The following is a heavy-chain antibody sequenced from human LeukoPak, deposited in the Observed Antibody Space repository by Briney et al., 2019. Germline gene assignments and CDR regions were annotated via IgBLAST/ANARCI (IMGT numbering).Heavy chain of an antibody. J-gene: IGHJ5*02. D-gene: IGHD6-13*01. Sequence: SVTVSCKASGGTFSSYAISWVRQAPGQGLEWMGGIIPIFGTANYAQKFQGRVTITADESTSTAYMELSSLRSEDTALYYCARTGIAASPQNWFDPWGQGTLVTVSS. V-gene: IGHV1-69*13. CDR2: IIPIFGTA. CDR3: ARTGIAASPQNWFDP. CDR1: GGTFSSYA.